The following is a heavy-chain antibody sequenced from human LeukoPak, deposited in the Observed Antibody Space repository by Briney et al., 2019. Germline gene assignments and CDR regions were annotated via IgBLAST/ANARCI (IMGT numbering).Heavy chain of an antibody. CDR3: AREGRSITIFGVVTPHYYYYMDV. D-gene: IGHD3-3*01. CDR1: GYTFTSYG. Sequence: ASVKVSCKASGYTFTSYGISWVRQAPGQGLEWMGWISAYNGNTNYAQKLQGRVTMTTDTSTSTAYMELRSLRSDDTAVYYCAREGRSITIFGVVTPHYYYYMDVWGKGTTVTVSS. CDR2: ISAYNGNT. V-gene: IGHV1-18*01. J-gene: IGHJ6*03.